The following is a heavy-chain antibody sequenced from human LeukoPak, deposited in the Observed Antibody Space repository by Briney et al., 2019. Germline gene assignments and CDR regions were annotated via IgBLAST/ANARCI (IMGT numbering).Heavy chain of an antibody. CDR3: ALGGD. Sequence: GGSLRLSCAASGFTFSSYAMSWVRQAPGKGLEWVANIKQDGSEKYYVDSVKGRFTISRDNAKNSLYLQMNSLRAEDTAVYYCALGGDWGQGTLVTVSS. D-gene: IGHD3-16*01. V-gene: IGHV3-7*03. J-gene: IGHJ4*02. CDR1: GFTFSSYA. CDR2: IKQDGSEK.